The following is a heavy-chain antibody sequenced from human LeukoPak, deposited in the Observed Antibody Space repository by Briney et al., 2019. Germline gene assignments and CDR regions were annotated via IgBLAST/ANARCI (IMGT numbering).Heavy chain of an antibody. CDR2: INSGSTYT. CDR3: ARSLTTLTYEGY. J-gene: IGHJ4*02. CDR1: GFTFSSYM. V-gene: IGHV3-21*01. Sequence: GGSLGLSCAASGFTFSSYMMNWVRQAPGEGLEWVSSINSGSTYTYYTESVKGRFTVSRDNAKNSLFLQMNSLRAEDTAIYYCARSLTTLTYEGYWGQGTLVTVSS. D-gene: IGHD1-1*01.